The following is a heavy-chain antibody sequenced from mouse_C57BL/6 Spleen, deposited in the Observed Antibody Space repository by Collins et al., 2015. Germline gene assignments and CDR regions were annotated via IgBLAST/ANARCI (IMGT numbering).Heavy chain of an antibody. CDR1: GYTLTSYW. J-gene: IGHJ1*03. Sequence: QVQLQQPGAELVMPGASVKLSCKASGYTLTSYWMHWVKQRPGQGLEWIGEIDPSDSYTNYNQKFKGKSTLTVDKSSSTAYMQLSSLTSEDSAVYYCARNLHVWGTGTTVTVSS. CDR2: IDPSDSYT. CDR3: ARNLHV. V-gene: IGHV1-69*01.